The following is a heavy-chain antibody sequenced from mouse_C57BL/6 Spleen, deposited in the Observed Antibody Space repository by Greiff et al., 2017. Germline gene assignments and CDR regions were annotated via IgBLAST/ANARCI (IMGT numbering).Heavy chain of an antibody. J-gene: IGHJ1*03. V-gene: IGHV1-53*01. CDR1: GYTFTSYW. CDR2: INPSNGGT. D-gene: IGHD1-1*01. CDR3: ARELRGFWYFDV. Sequence: QVQLQQSGTELVKPGASVKLSCKASGYTFTSYWMHWVKQRPGQGLEWIGNINPSNGGTNYNEKFKSKATLTVDKSSSTAYMQLSSLTSEDSAVYYCARELRGFWYFDVWGTGTTVTVSS.